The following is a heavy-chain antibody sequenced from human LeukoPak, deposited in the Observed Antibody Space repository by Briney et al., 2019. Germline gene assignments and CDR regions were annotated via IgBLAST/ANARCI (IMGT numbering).Heavy chain of an antibody. D-gene: IGHD6-19*01. CDR3: ATGGGIAVAHA. CDR1: GGSISSSRNY. CDR2: IYHSGTT. V-gene: IGHV4-39*01. Sequence: PSETLSLTCTVSGGSISSSRNYWGWIRQPPGKGLEWIASIYHSGTTYYNPSLKSRVTIFVHTSDSQFSLKLSSVTAADTAAYYCATGGGIAVAHAWGQGIVVTVSS. J-gene: IGHJ4*02.